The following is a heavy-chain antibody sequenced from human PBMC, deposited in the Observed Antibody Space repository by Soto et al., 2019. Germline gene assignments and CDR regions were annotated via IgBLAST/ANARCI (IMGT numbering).Heavy chain of an antibody. CDR3: AKVPRYGWDIVVVPAAMYNWFDP. V-gene: IGHV3-23*01. Sequence: GGSLRLSCAASGFTFSSYAMSWVRQAPGKGLEWVSAISGSGGSTYYADSVKGRFTISRDNSKNTLYLQMNSLRAEDTAVCYCAKVPRYGWDIVVVPAAMYNWFDPWGQGTLVTVSS. CDR2: ISGSGGST. J-gene: IGHJ5*02. D-gene: IGHD2-2*01. CDR1: GFTFSSYA.